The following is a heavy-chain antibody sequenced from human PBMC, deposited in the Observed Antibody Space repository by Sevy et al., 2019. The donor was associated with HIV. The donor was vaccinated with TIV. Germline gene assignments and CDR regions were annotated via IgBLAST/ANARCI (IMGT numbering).Heavy chain of an antibody. CDR3: ARAPSGSQGPGQYFHH. CDR2: ITPNNGNT. Sequence: ASVKVSCKASGYTFTNYHITWVRQAPGQGLEWMGWITPNNGNTNYARRLQGRVTMTTDTSTATAYMELRNLRSDDTAVYSCARAPSGSQGPGQYFHHWGQGTLVTVSS. CDR1: GYTFTNYH. D-gene: IGHD1-26*01. V-gene: IGHV1-18*01. J-gene: IGHJ1*01.